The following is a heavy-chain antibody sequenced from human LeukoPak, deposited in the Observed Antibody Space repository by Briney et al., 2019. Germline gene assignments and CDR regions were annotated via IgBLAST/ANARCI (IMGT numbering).Heavy chain of an antibody. D-gene: IGHD2-21*02. CDR2: ISYDGSNK. Sequence: GGSLRLSCAASGFTFSSYGMHWVRQAPGKGLEWVAVISYDGSNKYYADSVKGRFTISRDNSKNTLYLQMNSLRAEDTAVYYCAKPYCGGDCSYWYFDLWGRGTLVTVSS. CDR3: AKPYCGGDCSYWYFDL. V-gene: IGHV3-30*18. J-gene: IGHJ2*01. CDR1: GFTFSSYG.